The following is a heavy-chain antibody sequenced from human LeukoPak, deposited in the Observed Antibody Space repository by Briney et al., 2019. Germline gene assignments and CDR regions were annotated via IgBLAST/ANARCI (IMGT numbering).Heavy chain of an antibody. J-gene: IGHJ5*02. CDR2: IRSKLDDGTT. V-gene: IGHV3-15*01. CDR1: GFTFSNLW. CDR3: TTDLPP. Sequence: GGSLSLSCPPSGFTFSNLWMAWVRQAPGDGREWVGRIRSKLDDGTTDYAAPVKGRFTISRDDSKNTLYLRMNSLKIEDTALYYCTTDLPPWGQGTLVTVSS.